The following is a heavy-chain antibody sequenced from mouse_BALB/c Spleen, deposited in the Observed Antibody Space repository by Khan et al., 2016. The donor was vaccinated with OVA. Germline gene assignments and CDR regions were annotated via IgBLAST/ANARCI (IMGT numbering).Heavy chain of an antibody. D-gene: IGHD1-1*01. J-gene: IGHJ2*01. CDR1: GYSITSGYA. Sequence: EVKLLESGPGLVKPSQSLSLTCTVTGYSITSGYAWNWIRQFPGNKLEWMGYISYSGGTSYNPSFKSRISITRDTSKNQFFLQLNSVTTEDTATYYCARGNYYGYYIDYWGQGTPLTVSS. V-gene: IGHV3-2*02. CDR2: ISYSGGT. CDR3: ARGNYYGYYIDY.